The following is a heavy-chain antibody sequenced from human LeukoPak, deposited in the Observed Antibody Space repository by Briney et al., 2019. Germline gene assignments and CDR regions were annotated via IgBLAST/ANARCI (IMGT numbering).Heavy chain of an antibody. D-gene: IGHD5-18*01. CDR3: ARAGVRVDTAMPSRD. CDR2: IIPIFGTA. Sequence: GASVKVSCKASGGTFRSYAISWVRQAPGQGLEWMGGIIPIFGTANYAQKFQGRVTITADESTSTAYMELSSLRSEDTAVYYCARAGVRVDTAMPSRDWGQGTLVTVSS. CDR1: GGTFRSYA. V-gene: IGHV1-69*01. J-gene: IGHJ4*02.